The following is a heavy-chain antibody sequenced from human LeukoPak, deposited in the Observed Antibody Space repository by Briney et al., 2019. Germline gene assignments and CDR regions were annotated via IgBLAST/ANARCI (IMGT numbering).Heavy chain of an antibody. CDR2: INHSGST. CDR1: GGSFSGYY. J-gene: IGHJ4*02. D-gene: IGHD3-10*01. V-gene: IGHV4-34*01. CDR3: ARGSRWFGVSDY. Sequence: SETLSLTCAVYGGSFSGYYWSWIRRPPGKGLEWIGEINHSGSTNYNPSLKSRVTISVDTSKNQFSLKLSSVTAADTAVYYCARGSRWFGVSDYWGQGTLVTVSS.